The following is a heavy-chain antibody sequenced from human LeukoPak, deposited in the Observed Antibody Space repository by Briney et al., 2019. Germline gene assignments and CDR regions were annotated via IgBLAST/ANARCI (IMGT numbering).Heavy chain of an antibody. J-gene: IGHJ3*02. CDR3: ARESPRITMVRVDDAFDI. CDR1: GFTFSSYS. V-gene: IGHV3-48*04. D-gene: IGHD3-10*01. CDR2: ISSSSSTI. Sequence: PGGSLRLSCAASGFTFSSYSMNWVRQAPGKGLEWVSYISSSSSTIYYADSVKGRFTISRDNAKNSLYLQMNSLRAEDTAVYYCARESPRITMVRVDDAFDIWGQGTMVTVSS.